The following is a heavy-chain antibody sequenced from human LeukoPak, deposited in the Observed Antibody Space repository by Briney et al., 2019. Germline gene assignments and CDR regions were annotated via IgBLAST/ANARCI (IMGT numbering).Heavy chain of an antibody. CDR1: GFTFSSYA. D-gene: IGHD4-17*01. Sequence: GGSLRLSCVASGFTFSSYAMHWVRQAPGKGLEWVAVISYDGSNKYYADSVKGRFTISRDNSKNTLYLQMNSLRAEVTAVYYCARPPSYTTVTTFVRYHFDYWGQGTLVTVSS. CDR3: ARPPSYTTVTTFVRYHFDY. CDR2: ISYDGSNK. V-gene: IGHV3-30-3*01. J-gene: IGHJ4*02.